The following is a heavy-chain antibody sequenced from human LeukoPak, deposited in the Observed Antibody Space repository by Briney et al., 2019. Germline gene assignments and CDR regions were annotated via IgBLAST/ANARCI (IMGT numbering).Heavy chain of an antibody. CDR1: GYVFIRHW. CDR2: IHPEDSYS. CDR3: ARQNHYYYYMDV. J-gene: IGHJ6*03. V-gene: IGHV5-51*01. Sequence: GESLKISCKASGYVFIRHWIGWVRQVPGKGLERMGVIHPEDSYSRYNAAFQGQATLSVDESTSTAYLQLSSLKASDTAIYYCARQNHYYYYMDVWGRGTTVTVSS.